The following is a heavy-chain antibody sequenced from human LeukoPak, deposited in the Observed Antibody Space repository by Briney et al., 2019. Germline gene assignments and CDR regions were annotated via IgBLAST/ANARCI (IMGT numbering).Heavy chain of an antibody. J-gene: IGHJ4*02. CDR2: ISGSDRSA. D-gene: IGHD3-22*01. Sequence: PGASLRLSCAASGFTFTSYAMSWVRQAPGKGLEWVSTISGSDRSAYSADSVKGRFIISRDNSKNTLYLQMNSLRAEDTAVYYCAKDSKAFYDNSGSFDYWGQGTLVTVSS. V-gene: IGHV3-23*01. CDR1: GFTFTSYA. CDR3: AKDSKAFYDNSGSFDY.